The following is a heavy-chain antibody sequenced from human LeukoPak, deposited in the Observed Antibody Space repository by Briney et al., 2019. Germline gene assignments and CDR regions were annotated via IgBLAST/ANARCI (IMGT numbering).Heavy chain of an antibody. CDR1: GNSISSGDNY. J-gene: IGHJ4*02. D-gene: IGHD3-22*01. CDR2: IYTSGST. V-gene: IGHV4-61*02. CDR3: ARASYSYDINGWVPFDY. Sequence: SQTLSLTCTVSGNSISSGDNYWSWIRRPAGKGLEWIGRIYTSGSTNYNPSLKSRVTISGDTSKNQFSLRLSSVTAADTAVYYCARASYSYDINGWVPFDYWGQGTLVTVSS.